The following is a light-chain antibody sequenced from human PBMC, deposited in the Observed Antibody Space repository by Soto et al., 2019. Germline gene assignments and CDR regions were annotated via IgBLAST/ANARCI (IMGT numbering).Light chain of an antibody. CDR1: SSDVGSYNV. Sequence: QSVLTQPASVSGSPGQSITISCSGTSSDVGSYNVVSWYQQYPGKAPKLMIYEGSKRPSGVSNRFSGSKSGNTASLTISGLQAEDEADYYCCSYAGSSTYVFGPGTKLTVL. CDR3: CSYAGSSTYV. V-gene: IGLV2-23*01. J-gene: IGLJ1*01. CDR2: EGS.